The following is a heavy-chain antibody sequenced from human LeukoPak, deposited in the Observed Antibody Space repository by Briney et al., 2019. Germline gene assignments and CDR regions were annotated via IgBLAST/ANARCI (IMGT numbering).Heavy chain of an antibody. V-gene: IGHV4-39*07. CDR3: ASVRKGYCSSTSCYAKGYYYYYMDV. D-gene: IGHD2-2*01. Sequence: SETLSLTCTVSGGSISSSGYYWSWIRQPPEKGLEWIGEINHSGSTNYNPSLKSRVTISVDTSKNQFSLKLSSVTAADTAVYYCASVRKGYCSSTSCYAKGYYYYYMDVWGKGTTVTISS. CDR2: INHSGST. J-gene: IGHJ6*03. CDR1: GGSISSSGYY.